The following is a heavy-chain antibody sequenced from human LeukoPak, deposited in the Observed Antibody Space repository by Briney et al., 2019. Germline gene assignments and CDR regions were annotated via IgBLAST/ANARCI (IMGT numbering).Heavy chain of an antibody. D-gene: IGHD3-22*01. V-gene: IGHV3-7*01. Sequence: GSLRLSCAASGFSFSTYWMSWVRQAPGKGLEWVANINQDGTEKYYVDSVKGRFTVSRDYAKNSLYLQMNSLRAEDTAVYYCARGWDYYDSSGYLDYWGQGTLVTVSS. CDR1: GFSFSTYW. CDR3: ARGWDYYDSSGYLDY. J-gene: IGHJ4*02. CDR2: INQDGTEK.